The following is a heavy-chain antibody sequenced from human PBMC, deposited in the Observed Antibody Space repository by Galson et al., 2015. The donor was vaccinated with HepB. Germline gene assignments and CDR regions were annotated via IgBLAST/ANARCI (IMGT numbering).Heavy chain of an antibody. CDR2: ISNSGSYR. CDR3: ARNSAYDFWSGYHSYFDN. J-gene: IGHJ4*02. CDR1: GFTFSTYS. Sequence: SLRLSCAASGFTFSTYSMNWVRQAPGKGLEWVSSISNSGSYRYYADSVKGRFTISRDNAKNSLYLQMNSLRAEDTAVYYCARNSAYDFWSGYHSYFDNWGQGSLVTVSS. D-gene: IGHD3-3*01. V-gene: IGHV3-21*01.